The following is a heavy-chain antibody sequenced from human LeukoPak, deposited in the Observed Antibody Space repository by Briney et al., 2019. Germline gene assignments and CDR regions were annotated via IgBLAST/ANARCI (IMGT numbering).Heavy chain of an antibody. J-gene: IGHJ5*02. Sequence: GGSLRLSCTASGFAFGDYAMSWVRQAPGKGLEWVGFIRSKAYGGTTEYAASVKGRFTISRDDSKSIAYLQMNSLKTEDTAVYYCTRENVLLWFGELKNWFDPWGQGTLVTVSS. V-gene: IGHV3-49*04. CDR2: IRSKAYGGTT. D-gene: IGHD3-10*01. CDR3: TRENVLLWFGELKNWFDP. CDR1: GFAFGDYA.